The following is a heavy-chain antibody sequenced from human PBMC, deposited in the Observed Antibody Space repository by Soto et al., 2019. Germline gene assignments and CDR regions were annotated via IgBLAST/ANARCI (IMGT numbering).Heavy chain of an antibody. V-gene: IGHV4-39*01. Sequence: SETLSLTCTVSGVSIHNSHSFWARIRQPPGKGLECNGSVYHNGGAHFNSSLKSRVTISVGTAHNQVSLRMRSLTAADTAVYYCGRVVEGATRHTDPDSWGQGILVTVPS. D-gene: IGHD2-21*01. CDR3: GRVVEGATRHTDPDS. CDR2: VYHNGGA. J-gene: IGHJ5*01. CDR1: GVSIHNSHSF.